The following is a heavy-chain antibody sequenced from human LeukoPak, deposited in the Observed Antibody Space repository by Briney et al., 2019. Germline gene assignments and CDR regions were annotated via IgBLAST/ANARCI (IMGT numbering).Heavy chain of an antibody. CDR2: IFSGGTT. CDR3: AREGNYYDMDV. V-gene: IGHV3-53*01. CDR1: GVTVSSNY. Sequence: GGSLRLSCAASGVTVSSNYMSWVRQAPGRGLEWVSVIFSGGTTYYADSVKGRFTISRDNSKNTLYLQMSSLRAEDTAVYYCAREGNYYDMDVWGQGTTVTVSS. J-gene: IGHJ6*02.